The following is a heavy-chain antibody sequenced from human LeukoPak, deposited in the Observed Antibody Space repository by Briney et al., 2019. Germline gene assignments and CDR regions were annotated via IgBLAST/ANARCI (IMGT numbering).Heavy chain of an antibody. CDR3: ARLGSGSYYSFGYYYYMDV. D-gene: IGHD3-10*01. J-gene: IGHJ6*03. CDR2: IYYSGST. CDR1: GGSISSHY. V-gene: IGHV4-59*11. Sequence: PSETLSLTCTVSGGSISSHYWSWIRQPPGKGLEWIGYIYYSGSTNYNPSLKSRVTISVDTSKNQFSLKLSSVTAADTAVYYCARLGSGSYYSFGYYYYMDVWGKGTAVTVSS.